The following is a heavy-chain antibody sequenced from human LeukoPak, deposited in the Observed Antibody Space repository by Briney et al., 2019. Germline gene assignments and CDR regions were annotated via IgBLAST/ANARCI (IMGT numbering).Heavy chain of an antibody. CDR1: GDSISRSIFD. V-gene: IGHV4-39*01. CDR3: ARPYGGGY. D-gene: IGHD2-21*01. Sequence: SETLSLTCTVSGDSISRSIFDWGWIRQPPGKGLEWIASIYRTGKTDYNPSLKSRVSISVDTSNNQFSLRLSAVTVADTAVYYCARPYGGGYWGQGTLVTVSS. CDR2: IYRTGKT. J-gene: IGHJ4*02.